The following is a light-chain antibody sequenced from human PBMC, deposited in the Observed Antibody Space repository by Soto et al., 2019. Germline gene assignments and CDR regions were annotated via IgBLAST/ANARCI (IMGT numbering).Light chain of an antibody. CDR1: QSVSIN. CDR2: DAS. Sequence: EIVMTQSPATLSVSPGERATLSCRASQSVSINLAWYQQKPGQAPRLLIYDASTRATGIPARFSGSGSGTEFTLTISSLQSKDFAVYYCQQYGSSWRRTFGGGTKVDIK. J-gene: IGKJ4*01. CDR3: QQYGSSWRRT. V-gene: IGKV3D-15*01.